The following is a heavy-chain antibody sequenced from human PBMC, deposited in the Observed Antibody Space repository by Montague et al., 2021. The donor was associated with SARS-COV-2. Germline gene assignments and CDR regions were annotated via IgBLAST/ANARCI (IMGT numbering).Heavy chain of an antibody. CDR3: ARAPYYGPGKPYQFDY. CDR2: SYLSGTT. CDR1: GYSINSNYY. D-gene: IGHD3-10*01. V-gene: IGHV4-38-2*02. J-gene: IGHJ4*02. Sequence: SETLSLTCTVSGYSINSNYYWGWIRQPPGKGLEWIGCSYLSGTTXYHPSLKSRVTISLDTSNNHFSLKVTSVTAADTAVYYCARAPYYGPGKPYQFDYWGRGTLVTVSS.